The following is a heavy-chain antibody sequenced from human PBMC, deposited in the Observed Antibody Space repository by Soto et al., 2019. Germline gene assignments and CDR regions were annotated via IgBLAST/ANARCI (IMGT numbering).Heavy chain of an antibody. CDR3: ARGRYGDY. CDR2: ISAHNGNT. CDR1: GYAFTTYG. D-gene: IGHD1-1*01. Sequence: QVHLVQSGAEVKKPGASVKVSCKGSGYAFTTYGITWVRQSPGQGLEWMGWISAHNGNTNYAKKLQGRVTVTRDTSTSTAYMELRSLRSDDPAVYYCARGRYGDYWGQGALVTVSS. V-gene: IGHV1-18*01. J-gene: IGHJ4*02.